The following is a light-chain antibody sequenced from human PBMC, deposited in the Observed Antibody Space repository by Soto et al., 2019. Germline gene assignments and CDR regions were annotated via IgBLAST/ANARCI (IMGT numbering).Light chain of an antibody. Sequence: QSVLTQPPSASGSPGQSVTISCTGTSSDVGGYNYVSWDQQHPGKVPKLMIYEVNKRPSGVPDRFSGSKSGNTASLTVSGLQAEDEADYYCTSYAGGNNIFGTGTKLTVL. V-gene: IGLV2-8*01. J-gene: IGLJ1*01. CDR3: TSYAGGNNI. CDR1: SSDVGGYNY. CDR2: EVN.